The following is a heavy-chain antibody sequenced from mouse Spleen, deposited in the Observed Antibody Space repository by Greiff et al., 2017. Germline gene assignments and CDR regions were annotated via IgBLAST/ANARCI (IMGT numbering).Heavy chain of an antibody. CDR2: ISSGGGNT. D-gene: IGHD1-1*01. J-gene: IGHJ4*01. CDR1: GFTFSSYA. Sequence: EVKLMESGGGLVKLGGSLKLSCAASGFTFSSYAMSWVRQTPEKRLEWVATISSGGGNTYYPDSVKGRFTISRDNAKNTLYLQMSSVKSEDTAMYYCARHGYYGGYYAMDYWGQGTSVTVSS. V-gene: IGHV5-9*04. CDR3: ARHGYYGGYYAMDY.